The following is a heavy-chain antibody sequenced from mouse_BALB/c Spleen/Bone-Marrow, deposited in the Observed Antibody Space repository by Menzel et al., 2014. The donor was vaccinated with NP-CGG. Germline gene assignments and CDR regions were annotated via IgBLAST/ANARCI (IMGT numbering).Heavy chain of an antibody. J-gene: IGHJ3*01. CDR1: GYTFTDYA. V-gene: IGHV1-67*01. Sequence: QVQLQQSGAELVRPGVSVKISCKGSGYTFTDYAMHWVKQSHAKSLEWIGVISTYYGDASYNQKFKGKATMTVDKSSSAAYMELARLTSEDSAIYYCAIERSNYGFSYWGQGTLVTVSA. CDR3: AIERSNYGFSY. CDR2: ISTYYGDA. D-gene: IGHD2-5*01.